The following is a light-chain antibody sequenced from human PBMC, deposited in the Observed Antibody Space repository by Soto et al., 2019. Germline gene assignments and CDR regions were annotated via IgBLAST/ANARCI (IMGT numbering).Light chain of an antibody. CDR2: ANR. Sequence: QSVLTQPPSVSGAPGQRVTISCTGSSANIGAGYDVHWYQQVPGTAPKLLIYANRNRPAGVPDRFSASKSDTSASLAITGLQAEDEADYYCQSYDSSPSGYVFXTGTKVTVL. J-gene: IGLJ1*01. CDR1: SANIGAGYD. V-gene: IGLV1-40*01. CDR3: QSYDSSPSGYV.